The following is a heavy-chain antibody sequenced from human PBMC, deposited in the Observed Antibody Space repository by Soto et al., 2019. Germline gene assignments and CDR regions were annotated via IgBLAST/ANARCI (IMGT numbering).Heavy chain of an antibody. D-gene: IGHD3-9*01. Sequence: LRLSCAASGFTFSSYGMHWVRRAPGKGLEWVAVIWYDGSNKYYADSVKGRFTISRDNSKNTLYLQMNSLRAEDTAVYYCARGHSNYDILTGYYSSLDYWGQGTLVTVSS. J-gene: IGHJ4*02. CDR1: GFTFSSYG. CDR2: IWYDGSNK. CDR3: ARGHSNYDILTGYYSSLDY. V-gene: IGHV3-33*01.